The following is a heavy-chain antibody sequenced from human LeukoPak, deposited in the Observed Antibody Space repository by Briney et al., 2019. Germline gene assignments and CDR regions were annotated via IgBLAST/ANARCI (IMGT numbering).Heavy chain of an antibody. CDR3: ARGGFDYYGSGRAFDF. J-gene: IGHJ4*02. D-gene: IGHD3-10*01. CDR1: GYSFTGYG. Sequence: ASVKVSCKASGYSFTGYGINWVRQAPGQGLEWMGWISNDNGITNYAQQFQGRVTMDTETYTSTAYMELRSLRSDDTAVYYCARGGFDYYGSGRAFDFWGQRTLVTVSS. V-gene: IGHV1-18*01. CDR2: ISNDNGIT.